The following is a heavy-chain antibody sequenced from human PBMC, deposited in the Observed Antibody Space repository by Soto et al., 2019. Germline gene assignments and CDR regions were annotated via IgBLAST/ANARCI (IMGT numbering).Heavy chain of an antibody. CDR2: IYYSGST. CDR3: AGESIVVPAAFDY. D-gene: IGHD2-2*01. J-gene: IGHJ4*02. V-gene: IGHV4-31*03. Sequence: SETLSLTCTVSGGSISSGGYYWSWIRQHPGEGLEWIGYIYYSGSTYYNPSLKSRVTISVDTSKSQFSLKLSSVTAADTAVYYCAGESIVVPAAFDYWGQGTLVTVSS. CDR1: GGSISSGGYY.